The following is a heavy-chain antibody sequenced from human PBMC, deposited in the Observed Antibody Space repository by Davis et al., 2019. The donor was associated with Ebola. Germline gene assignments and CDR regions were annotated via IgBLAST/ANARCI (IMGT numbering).Heavy chain of an antibody. CDR1: GFTSSSYA. V-gene: IGHV3-23*01. Sequence: SLKTSCAASGFTSSSYAMSWVRPAPGKGLEWVSAISGSGGSTYSADSVKGRFTISRDNSKNTLYLQMNSLRAEDTAVYYCARGMGYSYGLLSFDAFDIWGQGTMVTVSS. CDR3: ARGMGYSYGLLSFDAFDI. CDR2: ISGSGGST. J-gene: IGHJ3*02. D-gene: IGHD5-18*01.